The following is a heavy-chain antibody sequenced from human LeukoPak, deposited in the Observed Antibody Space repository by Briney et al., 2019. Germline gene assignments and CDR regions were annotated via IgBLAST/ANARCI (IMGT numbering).Heavy chain of an antibody. V-gene: IGHV3-13*01. Sequence: GGSLRLSCAASGFTFSYYDMHWVRQTTGKGLEWVSAIGTAGDTYYPGSVKGRFTISRENAKNSLYLQMNSLRAGDTAVYYCARGGGEWLLDRKLFDYWGQGTLVTVSS. CDR2: IGTAGDT. J-gene: IGHJ4*02. CDR1: GFTFSYYD. D-gene: IGHD3-3*01. CDR3: ARGGGEWLLDRKLFDY.